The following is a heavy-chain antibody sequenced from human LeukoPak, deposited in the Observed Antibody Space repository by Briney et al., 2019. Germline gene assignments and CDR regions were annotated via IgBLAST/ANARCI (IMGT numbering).Heavy chain of an antibody. D-gene: IGHD2-2*01. J-gene: IGHJ4*02. CDR1: DYSINSGHY. V-gene: IGHV4-38-2*01. CDR3: ARHASPDIVIVPAATFDY. Sequence: SETLSLTCAVSDYSINSGHYWGWIRQPPVKGLEWIGSIYHSGRTYYNPSLKSRVTTSVDTSENQFSLKLTSVTAADTAVYYCARHASPDIVIVPAATFDYWGQGTLVTVSS. CDR2: IYHSGRT.